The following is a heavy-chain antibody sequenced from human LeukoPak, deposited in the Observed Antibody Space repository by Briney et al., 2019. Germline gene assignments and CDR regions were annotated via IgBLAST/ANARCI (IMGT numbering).Heavy chain of an antibody. D-gene: IGHD5/OR15-5a*01. CDR2: IYYSGST. CDR3: ARGGRDSTIPDY. J-gene: IGHJ4*02. V-gene: IGHV4-59*01. Sequence: SWVRQAPGKGLEWIGYIYYSGSTNYNPSLKSRVTISVDTSKNQFSLKLSSVTAADTAVYYCARGGRDSTIPDYWGQGTLVTVSS.